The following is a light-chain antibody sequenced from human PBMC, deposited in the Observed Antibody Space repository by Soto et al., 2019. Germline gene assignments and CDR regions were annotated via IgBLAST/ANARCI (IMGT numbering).Light chain of an antibody. CDR1: QNILYSSNNKNY. CDR2: WAS. Sequence: DIVMTQSPDSLAVSLGERATINCKSSQNILYSSNNKNYLSWYQQKPGQPPKLLISWASTRESGVPDRFTGSGSGTDFTLTISTLQAEDVAVYYCQQYYSTPPTFGQGTKVEIK. V-gene: IGKV4-1*01. J-gene: IGKJ1*01. CDR3: QQYYSTPPT.